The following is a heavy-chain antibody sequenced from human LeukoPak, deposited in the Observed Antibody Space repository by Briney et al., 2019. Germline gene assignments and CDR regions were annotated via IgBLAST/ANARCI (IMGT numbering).Heavy chain of an antibody. V-gene: IGHV4-59*01. CDR1: GDSISGYY. J-gene: IGHJ4*02. D-gene: IGHD6-19*01. Sequence: SETLSLTCTVSGDSISGYYWSWIRQPPGKGLEWIGYIYYTGKTNYNPSLKSRVTISIDTSRNQFSLKVTSVTAADTAVYYCARDGSSTFEFWGQGALVTVSS. CDR2: IYYTGKT. CDR3: ARDGSSTFEF.